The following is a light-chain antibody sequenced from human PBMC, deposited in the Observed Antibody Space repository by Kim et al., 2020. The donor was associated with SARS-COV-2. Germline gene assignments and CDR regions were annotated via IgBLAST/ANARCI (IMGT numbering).Light chain of an antibody. V-gene: IGKV1-5*03. J-gene: IGKJ4*01. CDR2: KAS. CDR1: QSISDW. CDR3: QQYRTYPPLT. Sequence: ASIGDRVTSTCRASQSISDWLAWYQQKPGRAPKLLIYKASRLDSGVPSRFSGSGSETEFSLTISSLQPDDFATYYCQQYRTYPPLTFGGGTKLEI.